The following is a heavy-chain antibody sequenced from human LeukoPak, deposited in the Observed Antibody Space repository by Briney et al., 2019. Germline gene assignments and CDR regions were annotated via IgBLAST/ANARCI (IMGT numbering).Heavy chain of an antibody. CDR2: INPSGGST. D-gene: IGHD4-17*01. Sequence: VASVKVSCKASGYTFTSYYMHWVRQAPGQGLEWMGIINPSGGSTSYAQKFQGRVTMTRDMSTSTVYMELSSLRSEDTAVYYCARDHTTTVTKNAEYAFDIWGQGTMVTVSS. CDR1: GYTFTSYY. CDR3: ARDHTTTVTKNAEYAFDI. V-gene: IGHV1-46*01. J-gene: IGHJ3*02.